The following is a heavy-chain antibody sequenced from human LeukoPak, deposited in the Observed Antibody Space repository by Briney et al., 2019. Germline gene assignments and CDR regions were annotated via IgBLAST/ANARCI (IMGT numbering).Heavy chain of an antibody. Sequence: GGSLRLSCAASGFIFSDYQMHWVRQAPGQGLVWVSRISADESSTAYADSVKGRFTISRDNAKNSLYLQMNSLRAEDTAVYYCASLTTAEYYYMDVWGKGTTVTVSS. CDR3: ASLTTAEYYYMDV. D-gene: IGHD4-11*01. CDR2: ISADESST. V-gene: IGHV3-74*03. J-gene: IGHJ6*03. CDR1: GFIFSDYQ.